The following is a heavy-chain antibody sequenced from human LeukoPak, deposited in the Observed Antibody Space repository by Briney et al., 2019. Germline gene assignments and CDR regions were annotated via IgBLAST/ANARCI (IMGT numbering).Heavy chain of an antibody. Sequence: GGSLRLSCAASGFTFGASAMHWVRQASGKGLEWVGRIRSKTDNYATSYAASVKGRFAISREDSKNTAYLQMNSLKTEDTAVYYCTRGDYWGQGTLVTVSS. J-gene: IGHJ4*02. CDR1: GFTFGASA. CDR2: IRSKTDNYAT. V-gene: IGHV3-73*01. CDR3: TRGDY.